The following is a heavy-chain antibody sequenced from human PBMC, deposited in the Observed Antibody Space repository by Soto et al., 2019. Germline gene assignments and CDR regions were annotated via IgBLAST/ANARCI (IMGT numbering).Heavy chain of an antibody. CDR1: GYTFTSYY. D-gene: IGHD3-3*01. CDR3: ARAANYDFWSGYKSTLNA. CDR2: INPSGGST. J-gene: IGHJ5*02. V-gene: IGHV1-46*03. Sequence: GASVKVSCKASGYTFTSYYMHWVRQAPGQGLEWTGIINPSGGSTSYAQKFQGRVTMTRDTSTSTVYMELSSLRSEDTAVYYCARAANYDFWSGYKSTLNAWSQGTLVTVSS.